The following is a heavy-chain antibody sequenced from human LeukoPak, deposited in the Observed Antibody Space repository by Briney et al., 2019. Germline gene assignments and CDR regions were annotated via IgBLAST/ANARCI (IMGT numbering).Heavy chain of an antibody. CDR2: VSFDGDNK. J-gene: IGHJ4*02. CDR3: ASSGGRYYFDSSGYYYFDY. V-gene: IGHV3-30-3*01. D-gene: IGHD3-22*01. Sequence: PGGSLRLSCAASGFTFSNYAMHWVRQAPGKGLEWVAVVSFDGDNKYYADSVKGRFTISRDNSKNTLYLQMNSLRAEDTAVFYCASSGGRYYFDSSGYYYFDYWGQGTLVTVSS. CDR1: GFTFSNYA.